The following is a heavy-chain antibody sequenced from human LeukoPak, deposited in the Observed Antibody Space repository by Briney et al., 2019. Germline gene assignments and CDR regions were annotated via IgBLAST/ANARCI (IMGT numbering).Heavy chain of an antibody. CDR2: ISGSGGST. CDR3: AKDTPYYDFWSGYPFDI. J-gene: IGHJ3*02. D-gene: IGHD3-3*01. V-gene: IGHV3-23*01. CDR1: GFTFSNYP. Sequence: GGSLRLSCAASGFTFSNYPMNWVRQAPGKGLEWVSAISGSGGSTYYADSVKGRFTISRDNSKNTLYLQMNSLRAEDTAVYYCAKDTPYYDFWSGYPFDIWGQGTMVTVSS.